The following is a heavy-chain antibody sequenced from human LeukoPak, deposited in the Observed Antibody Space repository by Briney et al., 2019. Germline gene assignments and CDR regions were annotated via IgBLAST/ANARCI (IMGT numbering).Heavy chain of an antibody. CDR1: GFTFSNYG. CDR2: IKRKADGGPT. Sequence: PGGSLRLSCAASGFTFSNYGMNWVRQAPGKGLEWVGRIKRKADGGPTDYAAPVKGRFTISRDDSKDTLYLQMNSLKTEDTAMYYCTTNDAFDIWGQGTMVTVSS. CDR3: TTNDAFDI. V-gene: IGHV3-15*01. J-gene: IGHJ3*02.